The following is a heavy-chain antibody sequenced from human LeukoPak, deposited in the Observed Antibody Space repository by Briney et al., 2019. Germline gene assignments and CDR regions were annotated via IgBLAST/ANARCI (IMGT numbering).Heavy chain of an antibody. D-gene: IGHD3-22*01. Sequence: GGSLRLSCAASGFTVSSNYMSWVRQAPGKGLEWVSVIYSGGSTYYADSVKGRFTISRDNSKNTLYLQMNSLRAEDPAVYYCARLGEYYDTSGYSGADYFDYWGQGTLVTVSS. CDR1: GFTVSSNY. V-gene: IGHV3-53*01. CDR2: IYSGGST. CDR3: ARLGEYYDTSGYSGADYFDY. J-gene: IGHJ4*02.